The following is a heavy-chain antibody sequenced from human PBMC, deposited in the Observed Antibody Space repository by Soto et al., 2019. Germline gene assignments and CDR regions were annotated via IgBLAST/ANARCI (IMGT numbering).Heavy chain of an antibody. J-gene: IGHJ6*02. CDR1: GGSLSSWSYH. CDR2: IYYSGST. CDR3: AREVVVRGVHYYYYGMDV. D-gene: IGHD3-10*01. V-gene: IGHV4-61*01. Sequence: ASENPSLPPTVSGGSLSSWSYHLCRILQPPGKGLEWIGYIYYSGSTNYNPSLKSRVTISVDTSKNQFSLKLSSVTAADTAVYYCAREVVVRGVHYYYYGMDVWGQGTTVTVSS.